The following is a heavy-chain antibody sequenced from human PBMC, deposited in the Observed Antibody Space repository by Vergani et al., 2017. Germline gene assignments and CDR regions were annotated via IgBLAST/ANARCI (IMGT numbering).Heavy chain of an antibody. Sequence: QVQLQESGPGLVKPSQTLSLTCSVSGDSISSGVYYWNWIRQHPGKGLEWIGYIYSTGSTHHNPSLRRRINMSVDTSKNQFSLKLNSVTAADTAVYYCARGRFIVVVVAATPNWFDPWGQGTLVTVSS. CDR2: IYSTGST. CDR1: GDSISSGVYY. CDR3: ARGRFIVVVVAATPNWFDP. J-gene: IGHJ5*02. V-gene: IGHV4-31*03. D-gene: IGHD2-15*01.